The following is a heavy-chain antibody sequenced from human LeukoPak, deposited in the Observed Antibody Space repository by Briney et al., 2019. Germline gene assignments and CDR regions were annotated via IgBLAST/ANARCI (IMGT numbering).Heavy chain of an antibody. CDR2: IIPILGIA. J-gene: IGHJ4*02. CDR3: ARDLIQSSVTPYYFDY. V-gene: IGHV1-69*04. D-gene: IGHD2-21*02. CDR1: GGTFSSYA. Sequence: SVKVSCKASGGTFSSYAISWVRQAPGQGLEWMGRIIPILGIANYAQKFQGRVTITADKSTSTAYMELSSLRSEDTAVYYCARDLIQSSVTPYYFDYWGQGTPVTVSS.